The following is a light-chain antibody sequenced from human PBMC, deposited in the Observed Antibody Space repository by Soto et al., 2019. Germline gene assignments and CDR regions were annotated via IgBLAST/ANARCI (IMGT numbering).Light chain of an antibody. CDR3: HQVNSYPFT. Sequence: IQLTQSPSSLSAFVGDRVTITCRASQGIGTSLAWYQQKAGQAPNLLIYASSTLQSGVPSRFSGGGSGTDFTLTIFSLQPEDFATYYCHQVNSYPFTFGQGTRLEIK. J-gene: IGKJ5*01. CDR2: ASS. CDR1: QGIGTS. V-gene: IGKV1-9*01.